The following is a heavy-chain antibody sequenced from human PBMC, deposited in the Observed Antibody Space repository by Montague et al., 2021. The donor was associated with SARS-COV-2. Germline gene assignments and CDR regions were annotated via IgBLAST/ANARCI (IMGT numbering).Heavy chain of an antibody. CDR3: ARIQSSWYRHPPLGYYYGMDV. D-gene: IGHD6-13*01. J-gene: IGHJ6*02. V-gene: IGHV2-70*11. CDR2: IDWDDDK. CDR1: GFSLSTSGMC. Sequence: PALVKPTQTLTLTCTFSGFSLSTSGMCVSWIRQPPGKALEWLARIDWDDDKYYSTSLKTRLTISKDTSKNQVVLTMTNMDPVDTATYYCARIQSSWYRHPPLGYYYGMDVWGQGTTVTVSS.